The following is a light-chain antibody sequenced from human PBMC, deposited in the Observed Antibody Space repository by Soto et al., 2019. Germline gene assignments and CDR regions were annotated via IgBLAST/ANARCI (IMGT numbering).Light chain of an antibody. V-gene: IGKV1-5*03. CDR2: KAS. Sequence: DIQITQSPSTLSASVGDRVTINCRASQSISSWLAWYQQKPGKAPKLLIYKASSLESGVPSRFSGSGSGTEFTLTISSLQPDDFATYYCQQYNSYTLTFGPGTKVDIK. J-gene: IGKJ3*01. CDR3: QQYNSYTLT. CDR1: QSISSW.